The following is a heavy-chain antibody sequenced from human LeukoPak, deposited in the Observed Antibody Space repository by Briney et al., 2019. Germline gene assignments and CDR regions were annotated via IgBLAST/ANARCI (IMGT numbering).Heavy chain of an antibody. V-gene: IGHV3-48*01. CDR2: ITSRSSTI. D-gene: IGHD3-10*01. CDR3: ARKTGNYYGSGSYYGRKDAFDI. CDR1: GFTFNIYS. J-gene: IGHJ3*02. Sequence: GGSLRLSCAASGFTFNIYSMNWVRQAPGKGLEWLAYITSRSSTIYYADSVKGRFTISRDNSKNTLYLQMDSLRAEDTAVYYCARKTGNYYGSGSYYGRKDAFDIWGQGTMVTVSS.